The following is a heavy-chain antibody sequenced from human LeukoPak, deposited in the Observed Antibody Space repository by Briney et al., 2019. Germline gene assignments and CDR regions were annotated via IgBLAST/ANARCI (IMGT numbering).Heavy chain of an antibody. CDR1: GFTFSTFA. CDR3: VRDVGAVRGEVYFDY. J-gene: IGHJ4*02. V-gene: IGHV3-21*06. CDR2: ITGSGPYM. Sequence: GGSLRLSCAASGFTFSTFAMHWVRLSPGKGLEWVSSITGSGPYMLYADSVKHRFTISRDNTKNLLYLEMNSLRAEDTAMYFCVRDVGAVRGEVYFDYWGQGPLVTVSS. D-gene: IGHD3-10*01.